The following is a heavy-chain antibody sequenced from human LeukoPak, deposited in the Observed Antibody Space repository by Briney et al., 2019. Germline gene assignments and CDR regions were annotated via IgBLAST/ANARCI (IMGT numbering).Heavy chain of an antibody. V-gene: IGHV4-4*07. CDR2: IYTSGST. D-gene: IGHD2-15*01. J-gene: IGHJ6*03. Sequence: SETLSLTCTVSGGSISSYCWSWIRQPAGKGLEWIGRIYTSGSTNYNPSLKSRVTMSVDTSKNQFSLKLSSVTAADTAVYYCGXXRXCSXXXCYXXIGYYYXYXDVWGKXXXVTV. CDR1: GGSISSYC. CDR3: GXXRXCSXXXCYXXIGYYYXYXDV.